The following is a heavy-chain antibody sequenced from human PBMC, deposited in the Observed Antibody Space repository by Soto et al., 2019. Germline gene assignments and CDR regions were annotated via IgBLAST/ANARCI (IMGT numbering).Heavy chain of an antibody. Sequence: EVQLVESGGGLVQPGGSLRLSCAASGFTFSTYWMTWVRQAPGKGLEWVANLNPDGSEKYYVDSLKGRFTISRDNAKTSLSLQMNSLRAEDTAVYYCARDSGRFYIDYWGQGTLVTVSS. J-gene: IGHJ4*02. CDR3: ARDSGRFYIDY. CDR1: GFTFSTYW. CDR2: LNPDGSEK. V-gene: IGHV3-7*04. D-gene: IGHD1-26*01.